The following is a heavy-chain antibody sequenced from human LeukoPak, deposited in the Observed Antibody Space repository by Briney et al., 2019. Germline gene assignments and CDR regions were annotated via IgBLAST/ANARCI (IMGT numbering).Heavy chain of an antibody. CDR3: ASRPASWGPSPLYYLDV. V-gene: IGHV3-30*01. CDR1: GFTFSSYA. J-gene: IGHJ6*03. Sequence: GGSLRLSCAASGFTFSSYAMHWVRQAPGKGLEWVAVISYDGSNKYYADSVKGRFTISRDNSKNTLYLQMNSLRAEDTAVYYRASRPASWGPSPLYYLDVWGKGAKVNVSS. CDR2: ISYDGSNK. D-gene: IGHD3-16*01.